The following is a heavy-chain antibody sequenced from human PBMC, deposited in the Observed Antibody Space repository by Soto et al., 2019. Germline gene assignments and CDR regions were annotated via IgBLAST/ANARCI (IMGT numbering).Heavy chain of an antibody. CDR3: VRDRGYPDSFNI. CDR1: GFTFSSYA. D-gene: IGHD3-10*01. J-gene: IGHJ3*02. CDR2: ISGSGGST. Sequence: GGSLRLSCAASGFTFSSYAMSWVRQAPGKGLEWVSAISGSGGSTYYADSVKGRFTISRDNARSTLFLQMNGLRAEDTAVYYCVRDRGYPDSFNIWGQGTTVTVSS. V-gene: IGHV3-23*01.